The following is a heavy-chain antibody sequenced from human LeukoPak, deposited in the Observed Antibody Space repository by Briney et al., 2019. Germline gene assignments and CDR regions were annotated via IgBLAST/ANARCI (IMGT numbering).Heavy chain of an antibody. J-gene: IGHJ6*03. CDR1: GFTCDDYA. Sequence: PGVSLSFYCSASGFTCDDYALLWVGPGPGMGLVWVFLISLGGGSTYYAVSVRGRFTISRDNSKNSLYLQMNSLSTEDTALYYCTKDLNRPLWFGESYMNVWGKGTTVTVSS. CDR3: TKDLNRPLWFGESYMNV. V-gene: IGHV3-43*02. D-gene: IGHD3-10*01. CDR2: ISLGGGST.